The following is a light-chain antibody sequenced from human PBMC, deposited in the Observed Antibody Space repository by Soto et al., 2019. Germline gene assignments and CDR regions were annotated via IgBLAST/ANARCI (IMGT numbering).Light chain of an antibody. CDR1: QTVSSK. CDR3: HQRKSWPRT. V-gene: IGKV3-11*01. J-gene: IGKJ1*01. CDR2: DSS. Sequence: EIALTQSPATLSSSPGERATLSCRASQTVSSKLALYQQKPGEAPWLLIYDSSNRATGIPARFSGSGSGTDFTLTISSLEPEDFAVYYCHQRKSWPRTFGQGTKV.